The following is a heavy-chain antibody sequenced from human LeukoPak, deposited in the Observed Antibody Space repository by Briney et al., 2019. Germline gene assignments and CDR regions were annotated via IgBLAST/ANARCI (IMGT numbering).Heavy chain of an antibody. D-gene: IGHD4-23*01. CDR3: ARRLTATVGNWFDP. J-gene: IGHJ5*02. CDR1: GYSFTTNW. CDR2: IYPGDSDT. V-gene: IGHV5-51*01. Sequence: GESLKISCKASGYSFTTNWIGWVRQMPGKGLEWMGIIYPGDSDTRYSPSFQGQVTISADKSISTAYLQWSSLKASDTAMYYCARRLTATVGNWFDPWGQGTLVTVSS.